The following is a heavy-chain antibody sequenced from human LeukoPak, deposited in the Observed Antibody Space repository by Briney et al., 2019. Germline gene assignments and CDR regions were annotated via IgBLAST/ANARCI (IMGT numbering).Heavy chain of an antibody. D-gene: IGHD3-22*01. V-gene: IGHV3-30*02. Sequence: PGGSLRLSCAASGFTFSSYGMHWVRQAPGKGLEWVAFIRYDGSNKYYADSVKGRFTISRDNSKNTLYLQMNSLRAEDTAVYYCAKDRERGYYDSSGYYNWGQGTLVTVSS. CDR2: IRYDGSNK. CDR3: AKDRERGYYDSSGYYN. CDR1: GFTFSSYG. J-gene: IGHJ4*02.